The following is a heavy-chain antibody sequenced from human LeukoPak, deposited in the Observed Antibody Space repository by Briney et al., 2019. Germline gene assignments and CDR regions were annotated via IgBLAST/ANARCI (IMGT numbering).Heavy chain of an antibody. D-gene: IGHD3-9*01. J-gene: IGHJ4*02. CDR1: GFTFSSYG. V-gene: IGHV3-30*02. CDR2: IRYDGSNK. Sequence: GGSLRLSWAASGFTFSSYGMHWVRQAPGKGLEWVAFIRYDGSNKYYADSVKGRFTISRDNSKNTLYLQMNSLRAEDTAVYYCANGRYFDWLLPGWGQGTLVTVSS. CDR3: ANGRYFDWLLPG.